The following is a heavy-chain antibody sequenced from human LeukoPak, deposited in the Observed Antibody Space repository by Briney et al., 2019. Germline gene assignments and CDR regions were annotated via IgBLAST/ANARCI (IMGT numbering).Heavy chain of an antibody. V-gene: IGHV1-18*04. D-gene: IGHD5-24*01. CDR1: GYTFTAYY. CDR3: ARDRDGYNGGDY. CDR2: ISAYNVNT. J-gene: IGHJ4*02. Sequence: GASVKVSCKASGYTFTAYYMHWVRQAPGQGLEWMGWISAYNVNTNNAQKLQGRVTMTTDTSTSTAYMELRSLRPDDTAVYYCARDRDGYNGGDYWGQGTLVTVSS.